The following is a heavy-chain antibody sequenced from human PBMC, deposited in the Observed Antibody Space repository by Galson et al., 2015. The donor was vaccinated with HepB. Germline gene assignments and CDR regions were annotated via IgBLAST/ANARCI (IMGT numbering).Heavy chain of an antibody. V-gene: IGHV3-30-3*01. CDR2: ISYDGSNK. CDR3: ARGDGATGFEAY. D-gene: IGHD1-14*01. Sequence: SLRLSCAASGFTFSSYAMHWVRQAPGKGLEWVAVISYDGSNKYYADSVKGRFTISRDNSKNTLYLQMNSLRAEDTAVYYCARGDGATGFEAYWGQGTLVTVSS. CDR1: GFTFSSYA. J-gene: IGHJ4*02.